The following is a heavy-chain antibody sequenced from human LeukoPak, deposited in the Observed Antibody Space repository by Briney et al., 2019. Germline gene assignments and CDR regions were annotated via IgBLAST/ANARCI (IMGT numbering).Heavy chain of an antibody. J-gene: IGHJ4*02. V-gene: IGHV3-23*01. CDR3: ARAVDHGSDYFDY. CDR1: GSTFSSYA. D-gene: IGHD3-10*01. CDR2: ISGSGGST. Sequence: PAGGSLRLSCAASGSTFSSYAMSWVRQAPGKGLEWVSAISGSGGSTYYADSVKGRFTISRDNSKNTLYLQMNSLRAEDTAVYYCARAVDHGSDYFDYWGQGTLVTVSS.